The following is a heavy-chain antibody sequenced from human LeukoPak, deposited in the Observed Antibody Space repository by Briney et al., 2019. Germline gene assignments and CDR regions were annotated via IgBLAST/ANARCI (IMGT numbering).Heavy chain of an antibody. CDR3: ARGLPHGNLFDCSCYPPYYFDY. J-gene: IGHJ4*02. Sequence: ASVKVSCKASGYTFTSYGISWVRQAPGQGLEWMGWISAYNGNTNYAQKLQGRVTMTTDTSTSTAYMELRNLRSDDTAVYYCARGLPHGNLFDCSCYPPYYFDYWGQGTLVTVSS. D-gene: IGHD3-22*01. CDR2: ISAYNGNT. CDR1: GYTFTSYG. V-gene: IGHV1-18*01.